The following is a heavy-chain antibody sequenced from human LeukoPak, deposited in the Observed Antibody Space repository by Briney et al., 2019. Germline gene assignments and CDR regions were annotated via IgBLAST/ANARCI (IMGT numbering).Heavy chain of an antibody. D-gene: IGHD6-13*01. Sequence: SETLSLTCTVSGGSISSGGYYWSRIRQHPGKGLEWIGYIYYSGSTYYNPSLKSRVTISVDTSKNQFSLKLSSVTAADTAVYYCARVVSAAGTIDYWGQGTLVTVSS. J-gene: IGHJ4*02. CDR1: GGSISSGGYY. V-gene: IGHV4-31*03. CDR3: ARVVSAAGTIDY. CDR2: IYYSGST.